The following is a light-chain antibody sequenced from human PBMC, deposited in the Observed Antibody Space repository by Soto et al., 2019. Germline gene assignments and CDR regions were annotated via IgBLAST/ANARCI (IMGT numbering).Light chain of an antibody. J-gene: IGKJ2*01. CDR2: EAS. Sequence: EIVLTQSPGTLSLSPGERATLSCRASQSVSTTYLAWYQQKPGQAPRLLIYEASRRATVIPDRFSGSGSATDFTLTISRLEPEDFAVYYCQHYGSSYTFGQGTKLEIK. CDR3: QHYGSSYT. CDR1: QSVSTTY. V-gene: IGKV3-20*01.